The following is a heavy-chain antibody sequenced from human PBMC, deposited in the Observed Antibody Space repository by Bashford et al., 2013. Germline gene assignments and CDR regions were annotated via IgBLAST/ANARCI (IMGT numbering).Heavy chain of an antibody. J-gene: IGHJ6*03. Sequence: SVKVSCKASGGTFSSYTISWVRQAPGQGLEWMGRIIPILGIANYAQKFQGRVTITADKSTSTAYMELSSLRSEDTAVYYCARVGAAHSYYYYYMDVWGKGTTVTVSS. CDR2: IIPILGIA. CDR3: ARVGAAHSYYYYYMDV. D-gene: IGHD6-13*01. CDR1: GGTFSSYT. V-gene: IGHV1-69*02.